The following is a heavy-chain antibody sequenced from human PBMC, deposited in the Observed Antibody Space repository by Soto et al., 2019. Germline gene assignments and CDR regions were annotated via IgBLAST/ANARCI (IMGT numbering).Heavy chain of an antibody. CDR2: IIPIFGTA. CDR1: GGHFSSSA. J-gene: IGHJ5*02. V-gene: IGHV1-69*12. Sequence: QVQLVQSGADVKKPWSSVKVSCKASGGHFSSSASSLVRQLPGLGLAWLGGIIPIFGTANYAQKFPGRVTITADESTSTAYMELSSQRSEDKAVYYGASSGWNCLAAELWFDPWGQGTLVTVSS. CDR3: ASSGWNCLAAELWFDP. D-gene: IGHD6-19*01.